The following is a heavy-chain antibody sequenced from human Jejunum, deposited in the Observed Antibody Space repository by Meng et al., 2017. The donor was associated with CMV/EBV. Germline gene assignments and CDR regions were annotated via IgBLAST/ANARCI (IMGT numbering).Heavy chain of an antibody. J-gene: IGHJ5*02. CDR2: LYYSETA. CDR1: GDSLTRYY. Sequence: GDSLTRYYGSGIRQPPGKGLEWIGYLYYSETAYYSHSLRGRVIISADTAKNHFSLSLTSVTAADTAVYFCATTVHPVAYLNYFDPWGQGTLVTVSS. CDR3: ATTVHPVAYLNYFDP. V-gene: IGHV4-59*01. D-gene: IGHD4-17*01.